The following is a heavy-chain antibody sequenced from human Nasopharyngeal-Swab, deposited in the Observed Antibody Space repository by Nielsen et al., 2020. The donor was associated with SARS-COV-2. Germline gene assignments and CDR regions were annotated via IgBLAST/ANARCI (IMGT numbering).Heavy chain of an antibody. V-gene: IGHV3-7*01. CDR3: ARGSGGNSFRWVLGKTPAYYFVY. D-gene: IGHD4-23*01. Sequence: GESLKISCAASGFTFSSYWMSWVRQAPGKGLEWVANIKQDGSEKYYVDSVKGRFTISRDNAKNSLYLQMNSLRAEDTAVYYCARGSGGNSFRWVLGKTPAYYFVYWGQGTLVTVSS. CDR1: GFTFSSYW. CDR2: IKQDGSEK. J-gene: IGHJ4*02.